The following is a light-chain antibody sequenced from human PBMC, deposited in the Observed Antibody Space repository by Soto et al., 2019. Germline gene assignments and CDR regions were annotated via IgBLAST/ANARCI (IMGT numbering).Light chain of an antibody. CDR1: QSVSSSY. CDR2: GAS. CDR3: QQYGSSPRLT. J-gene: IGKJ4*01. V-gene: IGKV3-20*01. Sequence: EIVLTQSPGTLSLSPGERATLSCRASQSVSSSYLAWYQQKPGQAPRLLIYGASSRATGIPDRFSGSGSGTDFTLTISRLEPEDFAVYYCQQYGSSPRLTFRGGTKVDIK.